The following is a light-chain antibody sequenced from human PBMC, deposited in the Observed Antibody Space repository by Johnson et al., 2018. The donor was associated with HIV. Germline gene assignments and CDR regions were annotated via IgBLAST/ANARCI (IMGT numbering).Light chain of an antibody. CDR1: SSNIGNNY. J-gene: IGLJ1*01. CDR3: GTWDTSLSTGGA. CDR2: DTY. Sequence: QSVLTQPPSVSAAPGQKVTISCSGSSSNIGNNYVSWYQQLPGTAPKLLIYDTYKRFFEIPDRFSGSKSGTSATLGITGLQTGDEADYYCGTWDTSLSTGGAFGTGTKVTVL. V-gene: IGLV1-51*01.